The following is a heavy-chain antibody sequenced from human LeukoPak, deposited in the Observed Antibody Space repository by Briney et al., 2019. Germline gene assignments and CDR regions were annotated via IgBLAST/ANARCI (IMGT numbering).Heavy chain of an antibody. CDR1: GFTFSSYG. CDR3: GKSDGGSCDSITCYDYFDY. Sequence: PGRSLRLSCVASGFTFSSYGMHWVRQAPGKGLEWVTVISHDGGNKYYADSVKGRFTISRDNSKNTLYLQMNSLRAEDAAVYYCGKSDGGSCDSITCYDYFDYWGQGTLVTVSS. V-gene: IGHV3-30*18. J-gene: IGHJ4*02. CDR2: ISHDGGNK. D-gene: IGHD2-2*01.